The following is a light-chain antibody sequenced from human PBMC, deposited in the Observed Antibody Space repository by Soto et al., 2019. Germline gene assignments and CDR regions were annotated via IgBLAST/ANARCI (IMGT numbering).Light chain of an antibody. V-gene: IGKV3-15*01. CDR2: DTS. CDR1: QIVTSD. Sequence: DIVLTQSPGTLSLSPGERVTLSCRASQIVTSDYLAWYHQEPGQAPRLLIYDTSTRATGIPARFSGSGSGTEFTLTISSLQSEDFAVYYCQQYNNWPPITFGQGTRLEI. CDR3: QQYNNWPPIT. J-gene: IGKJ5*01.